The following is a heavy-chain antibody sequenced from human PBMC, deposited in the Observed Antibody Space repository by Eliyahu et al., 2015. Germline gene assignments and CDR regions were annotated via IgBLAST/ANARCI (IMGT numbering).Heavy chain of an antibody. D-gene: IGHD2-15*01. J-gene: IGHJ5*02. Sequence: QLQLQESGPGLXKPSETLSLTCTVSXXXISSSSXYWGWIRQPPGKGLXWIGSIYYSGSTYYNPSLKSRVTISVDTSKNQFSLKLSSVTAADTAVYYCARHELLHWFDPWGQGTLVTVSS. CDR3: ARHELLHWFDP. CDR2: IYYSGST. CDR1: XXXISSSSXY. V-gene: IGHV4-39*01.